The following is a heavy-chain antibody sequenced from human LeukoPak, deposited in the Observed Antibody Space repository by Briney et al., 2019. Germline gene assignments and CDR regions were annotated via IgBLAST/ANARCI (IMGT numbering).Heavy chain of an antibody. D-gene: IGHD2-2*01. CDR1: GFAFSTYT. CDR3: ARAPTVLVGYCSSSSCQADY. J-gene: IGHJ4*02. Sequence: PGRSLRLSCAASGFAFSTYTMHWVRQAPGKGPEWVSVISHDDTHKYYADAVAGRFTISRDNAENSLYLQMNSLRVEDTAVYYCARAPTVLVGYCSSSSCQADYWGQGTLVTVSS. CDR2: ISHDDTHK. V-gene: IGHV3-30*04.